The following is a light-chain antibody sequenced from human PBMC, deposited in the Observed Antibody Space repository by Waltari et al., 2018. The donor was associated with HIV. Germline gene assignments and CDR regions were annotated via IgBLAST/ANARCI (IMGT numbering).Light chain of an antibody. CDR2: KAS. J-gene: IGKJ1*01. CDR3: QQYNSYSWT. V-gene: IGKV1-5*03. Sequence: DIQMTQSPSTLSASVGDRVTITCRASQSISSWLAWYQQKPGKAPKVLIYKASNLETGVPSRFSGSGSVTEFTLTISSLQPDDFATYYCQQYNSYSWTFGEGTKVEIK. CDR1: QSISSW.